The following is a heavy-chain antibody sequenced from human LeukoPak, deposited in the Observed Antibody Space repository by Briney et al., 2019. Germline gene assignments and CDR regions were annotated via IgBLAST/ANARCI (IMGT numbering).Heavy chain of an antibody. CDR1: GFTSSSYW. J-gene: IGHJ4*02. D-gene: IGHD6-13*01. CDR3: ARDPFRSWYGVRYFDY. CDR2: INSDGSST. Sequence: GGSLRLSRAASGFTSSSYWMHWVRQAPGKGLVWVSRINSDGSSTTYADSVKGRFTISRDNAKNTLYLQMKSLRAEDTAVYYCARDPFRSWYGVRYFDYWGQGTLVTVSS. V-gene: IGHV3-74*01.